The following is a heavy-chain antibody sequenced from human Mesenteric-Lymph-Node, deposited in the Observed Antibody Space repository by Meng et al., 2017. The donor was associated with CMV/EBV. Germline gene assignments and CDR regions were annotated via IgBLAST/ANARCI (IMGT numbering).Heavy chain of an antibody. V-gene: IGHV4-34*01. J-gene: IGHJ4*02. CDR3: ARGSSYDILTGYFDY. Sequence: QVRLHKWGAGMFEPVETLAVTCAVYVWTFSGYDWSWIRQAPEKGLEWIGEINHSGSTTYNPSFTSRIIISVDTSTNQISLNMSSVTAADTAVYYCARGSSYDILTGYFDYWGQGALVTVSS. D-gene: IGHD3-9*01. CDR1: VWTFSGYD. CDR2: INHSGST.